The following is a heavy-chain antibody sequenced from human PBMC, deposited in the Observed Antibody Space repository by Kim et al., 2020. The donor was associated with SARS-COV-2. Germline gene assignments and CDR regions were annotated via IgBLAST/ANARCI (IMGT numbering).Heavy chain of an antibody. CDR1: GFTVSSNY. CDR2: IYSGGST. J-gene: IGHJ3*02. D-gene: IGHD3-22*01. Sequence: GGSLRLSCAASGFTVSSNYMSWVRQAPGKGLEWVSVIYSGGSTYYADSVKGRFTISRDNSKNTLYLQMNSLRAEDTAVYYCARDIIVWAEHYYDSSVRIAFDIWGQGTMVTVSS. CDR3: ARDIIVWAEHYYDSSVRIAFDI. V-gene: IGHV3-66*01.